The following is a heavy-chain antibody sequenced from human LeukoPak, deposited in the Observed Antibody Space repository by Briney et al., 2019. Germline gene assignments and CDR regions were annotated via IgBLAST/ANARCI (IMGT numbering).Heavy chain of an antibody. J-gene: IGHJ4*02. V-gene: IGHV1-18*01. D-gene: IGHD3-9*01. CDR2: ISAYNGNT. CDR1: GYTFTSYG. CDR3: ARSFYDILAGYSMDY. Sequence: ASVKVSCKASGYTFTSYGISWVRQAPGQGLEWMGWISAYNGNTNYAQKLQGRVTMTTDTSTSTAYMELRSLRSDDTAVYYCARSFYDILAGYSMDYWGQGTLVTVSS.